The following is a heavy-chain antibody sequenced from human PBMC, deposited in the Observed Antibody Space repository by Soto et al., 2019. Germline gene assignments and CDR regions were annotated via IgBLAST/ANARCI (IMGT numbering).Heavy chain of an antibody. Sequence: QMQLVQSGAEVKKPGASVKVSCQASGYTFTSYKMHWVRQAPGQGLEWMGMINPRGGRTTYAQRCRGRMMRTTYTSASTMYMELSSFRSADMSMYSCAGERLPATSGVGPVYPVDVFGDGTTVTV. V-gene: IGHV1-46*01. CDR1: GYTFTSYK. J-gene: IGHJ6*02. D-gene: IGHD3-3*01. CDR2: INPRGGRT. CDR3: AGERLPATSGVGPVYPVDV.